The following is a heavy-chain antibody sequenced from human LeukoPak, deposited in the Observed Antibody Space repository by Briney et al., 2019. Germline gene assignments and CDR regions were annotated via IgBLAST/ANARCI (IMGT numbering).Heavy chain of an antibody. J-gene: IGHJ5*02. V-gene: IGHV3-21*01. CDR3: ARDPTEGPNWFDP. Sequence: PGGSLRLSCQASGFTFYMYAMSWVRQAPGKGLEWVSSISSSSSYIYYADSVKGRFTISRDNAKNSLYLQMNSLRAEDTAVYYCARDPTEGPNWFDPWGQGTLVTVSS. CDR1: GFTFYMYA. CDR2: ISSSSSYI.